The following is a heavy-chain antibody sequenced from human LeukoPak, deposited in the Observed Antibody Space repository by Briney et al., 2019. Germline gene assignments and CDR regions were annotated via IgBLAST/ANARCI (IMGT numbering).Heavy chain of an antibody. CDR3: ARDQLAYSGYDTLFDY. CDR2: KSYDGSNK. Sequence: GGSLRLSCAASGFTFSSYAMHWVRQAPGKGLEWVAVKSYDGSNKYYADSVKGRFTISRDNSKNTLYLQLNSLRPEDTAVYYCARDQLAYSGYDTLFDYWGQGTLVTVSS. V-gene: IGHV3-30-3*01. CDR1: GFTFSSYA. J-gene: IGHJ4*02. D-gene: IGHD5-12*01.